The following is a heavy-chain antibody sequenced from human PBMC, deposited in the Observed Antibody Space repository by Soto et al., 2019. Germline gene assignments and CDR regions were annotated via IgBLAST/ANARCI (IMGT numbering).Heavy chain of an antibody. CDR3: ARDPVTAADYFDY. CDR1: GDSVSSNSST. CDR2: TYYRSKWYY. J-gene: IGHJ4*02. D-gene: IGHD6-13*01. Sequence: SPTLSITGAISGDSVSSNSSTWNLIRQSPSRGLEWLGRTYYRSKWYYDYAVSVKSRITINPDTSKNQFSLQLNSVTPEDTAVYYCARDPVTAADYFDYWGPGTLVTV. V-gene: IGHV6-1*01.